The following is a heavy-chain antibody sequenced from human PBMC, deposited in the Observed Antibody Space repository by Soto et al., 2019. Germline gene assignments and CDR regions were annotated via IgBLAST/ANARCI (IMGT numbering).Heavy chain of an antibody. CDR2: ISGSGGST. CDR3: ASSHRIAAAGRGAFDI. J-gene: IGHJ3*02. V-gene: IGHV3-23*01. D-gene: IGHD6-13*01. Sequence: GSLRLSCAASGFTFSSYAMSWVRQAPGKGLEWVSAISGSGGSTYYADSVKGRFTISRDNSKNTLYLQMNSLRAEDTAVYYCASSHRIAAAGRGAFDIWGQGTMVTVSS. CDR1: GFTFSSYA.